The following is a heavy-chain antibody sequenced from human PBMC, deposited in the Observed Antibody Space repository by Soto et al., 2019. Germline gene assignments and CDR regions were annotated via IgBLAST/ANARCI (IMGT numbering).Heavy chain of an antibody. D-gene: IGHD6-19*01. V-gene: IGHV1-69*06. J-gene: IGHJ4*02. Sequence: QVQLVQSGAEVKKPGSSVKVSCKASGVTFSSYAISWVRQAPGRGLEWMGGIIPIFGTANYAQKFQGRVTITADKSTSTAYMELSSLRSEDTAVYYCARDKSYSSGRPLDYWGQGTLVTVSS. CDR1: GVTFSSYA. CDR3: ARDKSYSSGRPLDY. CDR2: IIPIFGTA.